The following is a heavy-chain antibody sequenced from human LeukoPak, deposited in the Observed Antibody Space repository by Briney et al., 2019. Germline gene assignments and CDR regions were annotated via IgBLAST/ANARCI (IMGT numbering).Heavy chain of an antibody. Sequence: SETLSLTCTVSGGSISSYYWSWIRQPPGKGLEWIGYIYYSGSTNYNPSLKSRVTISVDTSKNQFSLKLSSVTAADTAVYYCARDRLCSSTSCYPPAFDIWGQGTMVTVSS. CDR1: GGSISSYY. J-gene: IGHJ3*02. V-gene: IGHV4-59*01. CDR3: ARDRLCSSTSCYPPAFDI. CDR2: IYYSGST. D-gene: IGHD2-2*01.